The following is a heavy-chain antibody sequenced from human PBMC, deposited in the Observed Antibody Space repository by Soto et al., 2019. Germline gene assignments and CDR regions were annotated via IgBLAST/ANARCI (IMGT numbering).Heavy chain of an antibody. J-gene: IGHJ4*02. Sequence: QVQLVQSGAEVKKPGSSVKVSCKASGGTFSSYTISWVRQAPGQGLEWMGRIIPILGIANYAQKFQGRVTITADNSTSTAYMELSSLRSEDTAVYYCARGGLVVTATTFDYWGQGTLVTVSS. D-gene: IGHD2-21*02. CDR3: ARGGLVVTATTFDY. V-gene: IGHV1-69*02. CDR1: GGTFSSYT. CDR2: IIPILGIA.